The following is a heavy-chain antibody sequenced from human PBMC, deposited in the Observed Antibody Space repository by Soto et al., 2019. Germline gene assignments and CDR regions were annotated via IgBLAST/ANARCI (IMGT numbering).Heavy chain of an antibody. CDR2: ISGSGGST. Sequence: VGSLRLSCAASGFTFSNYAMSWVRQAAGKGLEWVSGISGSGGSTYYAASVKGRFTISRDNSKNTLYVQMNSLRAEDTAVYYCAKEGDTTMVPSDYWGQGTLVTVSS. J-gene: IGHJ4*02. CDR3: AKEGDTTMVPSDY. V-gene: IGHV3-23*01. CDR1: GFTFSNYA. D-gene: IGHD5-18*01.